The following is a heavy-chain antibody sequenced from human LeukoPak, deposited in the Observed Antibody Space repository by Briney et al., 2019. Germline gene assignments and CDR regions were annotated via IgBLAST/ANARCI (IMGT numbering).Heavy chain of an antibody. J-gene: IGHJ5*02. CDR1: GGSISSGDYY. CDR2: MYYSGST. CDR3: ARPYYYDSRIDP. Sequence: SETLSLTCTVSGGSISSGDYYWSWIRQPPGKGLEWIAYMYYSGSTYYNPSLKSRVTMSADTSKGQLSLKLSSVTAADTAVYYCARPYYYDSRIDPWGQGILVTVSS. V-gene: IGHV4-30-4*01. D-gene: IGHD3-22*01.